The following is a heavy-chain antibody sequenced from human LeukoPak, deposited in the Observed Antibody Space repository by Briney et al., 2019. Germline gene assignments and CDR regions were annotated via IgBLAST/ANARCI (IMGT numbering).Heavy chain of an antibody. CDR3: AKARDYCSGGSCYIGTLYFDY. Sequence: GGSLRLSCAASGFTFSSYAMSWVRQAPGKGLEWVLAISGSGGSTYYADSVKGRFTISRDNSKNTLYLQMNSLRAEDTAVYYCAKARDYCSGGSCYIGTLYFDYWGQGTLVTVSS. D-gene: IGHD2-15*01. CDR1: GFTFSSYA. J-gene: IGHJ4*02. V-gene: IGHV3-23*01. CDR2: ISGSGGST.